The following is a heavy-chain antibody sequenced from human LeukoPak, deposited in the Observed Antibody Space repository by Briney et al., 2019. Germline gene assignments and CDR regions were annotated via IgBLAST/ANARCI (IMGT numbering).Heavy chain of an antibody. D-gene: IGHD3-9*01. V-gene: IGHV4-34*01. J-gene: IGHJ3*02. CDR3: ASEGPRLRYFASVAAFDI. Sequence: PSETLSLTCTVSGGSISGYYWSWIRQPPGRGLEWIGEINHSGSTNYNPSLKSRVTISVDTSKNQFSLKLSSVTAADTAVYYCASEGPRLRYFASVAAFDIWGQGTMVTVSS. CDR1: GGSISGYY. CDR2: INHSGST.